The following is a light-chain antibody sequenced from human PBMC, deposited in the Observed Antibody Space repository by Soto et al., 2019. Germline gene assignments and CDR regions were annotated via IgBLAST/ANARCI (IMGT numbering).Light chain of an antibody. V-gene: IGKV3-15*01. J-gene: IGKJ1*01. CDR3: QQHNNWPRT. CDR2: GAS. CDR1: QSVSSN. Sequence: EIVMTQSPATLSVSPGERATLSCRASQSVSSNLAWYQQKPGQAPRPLIYGASTRATGIPARFSGSGSGTEFTLTINSLQSEDFAVYYCQQHNNWPRTFGQGTKVDIK.